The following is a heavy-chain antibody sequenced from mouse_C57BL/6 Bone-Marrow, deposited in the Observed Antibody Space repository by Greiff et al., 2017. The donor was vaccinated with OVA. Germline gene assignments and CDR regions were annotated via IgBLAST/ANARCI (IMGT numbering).Heavy chain of an antibody. V-gene: IGHV5-9-1*02. CDR3: TRLLDAMDY. CDR1: GFTFSSYA. CDR2: ISSGGDYI. J-gene: IGHJ4*01. D-gene: IGHD2-1*01. Sequence: DVTFVESGEGLVKPGGSLKLSCAASGFTFSSYAMSWVRQTPEKRLEWVAYISSGGDYIYNADTVKGRFTISRDHARNTLYLQMSRLKSEDTAMYYCTRLLDAMDYWGQGTSVTVSA.